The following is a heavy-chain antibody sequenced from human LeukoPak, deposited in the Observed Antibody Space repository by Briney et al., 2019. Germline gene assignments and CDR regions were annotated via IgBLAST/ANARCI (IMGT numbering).Heavy chain of an antibody. J-gene: IGHJ5*02. Sequence: KPSETLSLTCAVYGGSFSGYYWSWIRQPPGKGLEWIGEINHSGSTNYNPSLKSRVTISVDTSKNQFSLKLSSVTAADTAVYYCARPFNWLDPWGQGTLVTVSS. CDR3: ARPFNWLDP. CDR2: INHSGST. CDR1: GGSFSGYY. V-gene: IGHV4-34*01.